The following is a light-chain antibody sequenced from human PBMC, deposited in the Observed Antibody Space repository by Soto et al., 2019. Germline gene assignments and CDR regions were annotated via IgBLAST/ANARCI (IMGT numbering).Light chain of an antibody. V-gene: IGLV2-11*01. CDR1: SSDVGGYNY. Sequence: QSVLPQPRSVSGSPGQSVTISCTGTSSDVGGYNYVSWYQQHPGKAPKPMIYDVSKRPSGVPDRFSGSKSGNTASLTISGLQAEDEAEYYCCSYAGTYTFLFGTGTKVTVL. CDR3: CSYAGTYTFL. J-gene: IGLJ1*01. CDR2: DVS.